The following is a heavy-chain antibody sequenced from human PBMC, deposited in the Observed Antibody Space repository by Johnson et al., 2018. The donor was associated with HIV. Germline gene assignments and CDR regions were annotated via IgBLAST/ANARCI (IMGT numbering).Heavy chain of an antibody. CDR3: ARVRAGRENAFDI. Sequence: QVQLVESGGGVVQPGRSLRLSCAASGFTFRSYGMHWVRQAPGKGLDWVAVISYDGSNKYYADSVKGRFTISRDNSKNTLYLQMNSLRAEDTAVYYCARVRAGRENAFDIWGQGTMVTVSS. D-gene: IGHD1-26*01. V-gene: IGHV3-30*19. CDR2: ISYDGSNK. CDR1: GFTFRSYG. J-gene: IGHJ3*02.